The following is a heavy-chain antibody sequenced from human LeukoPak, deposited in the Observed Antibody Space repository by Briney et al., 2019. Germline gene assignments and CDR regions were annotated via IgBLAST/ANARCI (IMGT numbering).Heavy chain of an antibody. V-gene: IGHV4-34*11. CDR2: IYYSGST. D-gene: IGHD3-22*01. Sequence: SETLSLTCAVYGGSFSGYYWGWIRQPPGKGLEWIGSIYYSGSTYYNPSLKSRVTISVDTSKNQFSLNLNSVTAADTAVYFCARDEGSAYPFDYWGQGTLVTVSS. CDR3: ARDEGSAYPFDY. CDR1: GGSFSGYY. J-gene: IGHJ4*02.